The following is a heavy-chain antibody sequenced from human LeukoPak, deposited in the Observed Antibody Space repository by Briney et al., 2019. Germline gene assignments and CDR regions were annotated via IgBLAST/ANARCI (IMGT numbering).Heavy chain of an antibody. CDR2: INSDGSTT. J-gene: IGHJ4*02. D-gene: IGHD6-19*01. CDR3: ARDETVAGPYYFDF. CDR1: GFTLSSYW. Sequence: GGSLRLSCAASGFTLSSYWMNWLRQGPGKGLVWVSRINSDGSTTSYADSVKGRFTISRDSAKNSLYLQMNSLRAEDTAAYYCARDETVAGPYYFDFWGQGTLVTVSS. V-gene: IGHV3-74*01.